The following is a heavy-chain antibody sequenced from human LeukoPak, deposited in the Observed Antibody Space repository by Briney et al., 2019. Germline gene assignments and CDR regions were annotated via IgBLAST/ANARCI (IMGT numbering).Heavy chain of an antibody. Sequence: GGSLRLSCAASGFTFSSYAMSWVRQAPGKGLEWVSAISGSGGSTYYADSVKGRFTISRDNSKNTLYLQMNSLRAEDTAVYYCAKPPPRTYYDFWSGYYPFDYWGQGTLVTVSS. D-gene: IGHD3-3*01. V-gene: IGHV3-23*01. CDR1: GFTFSSYA. CDR3: AKPPPRTYYDFWSGYYPFDY. J-gene: IGHJ4*02. CDR2: ISGSGGST.